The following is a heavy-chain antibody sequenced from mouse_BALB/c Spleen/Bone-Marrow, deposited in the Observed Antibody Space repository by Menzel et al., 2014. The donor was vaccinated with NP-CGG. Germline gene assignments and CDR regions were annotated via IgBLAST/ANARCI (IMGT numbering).Heavy chain of an antibody. J-gene: IGHJ4*01. V-gene: IGHV2-2*02. CDR1: GFSLTSFG. CDR3: TRNWDDSAMDY. D-gene: IGHD4-1*01. CDR2: IWSGGST. Sequence: VQLQQSGPGLVQPSQSLSITCTVSGFSLTSFGIHWVRQSPGKGLEWLGGIWSGGSTDHNAPFISRLSISKDNSKIQVLFKMNSLQANDTDIYYCTRNWDDSAMDYWGQGTSVTVSA.